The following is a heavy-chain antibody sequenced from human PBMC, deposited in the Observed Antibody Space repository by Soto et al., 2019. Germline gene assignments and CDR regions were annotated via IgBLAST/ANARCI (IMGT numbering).Heavy chain of an antibody. D-gene: IGHD3-16*02. J-gene: IGHJ4*02. V-gene: IGHV3-23*01. CDR3: AKLYDYVWGSYRLDY. CDR2: LGGSGADK. Sequence: GGSLRLSCAASGFSFSAYAMNWVRQAPGKGLKWVSGLGGSGADKNYADSVKGRFTISRDNSKNTLYLQMNSLRAEDTAVYYCAKLYDYVWGSYRLDYWGQGTLVTSPQ. CDR1: GFSFSAYA.